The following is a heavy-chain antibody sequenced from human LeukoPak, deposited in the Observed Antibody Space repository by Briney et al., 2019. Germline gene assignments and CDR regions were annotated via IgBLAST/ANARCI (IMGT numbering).Heavy chain of an antibody. Sequence: SVKVSCKASGGTFSSYAISWVRQAPGQGLEWMGGIIPIFGTANYAQKFQGRVTITADESTSTAYMELSSLRSEDTAVYYCVGVMDRLSFDYWGQGTLVTVSS. V-gene: IGHV1-69*13. CDR2: IIPIFGTA. J-gene: IGHJ4*02. D-gene: IGHD2-21*01. CDR3: VGVMDRLSFDY. CDR1: GGTFSSYA.